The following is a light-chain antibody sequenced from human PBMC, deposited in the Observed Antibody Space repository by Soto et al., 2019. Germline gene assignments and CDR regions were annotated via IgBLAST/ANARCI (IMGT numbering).Light chain of an antibody. V-gene: IGLV2-23*01. CDR2: EGS. Sequence: QAVVTQPASVSGSPGQSITISCTGTSSDIGSYDLVSWYQQHPGKAPKLMIYEGSKRPSGVSNRFSGSKSGNTASLTISGLQAEDEADYYCCSYAGRSSLFGGGTQLTVL. CDR3: CSYAGRSSL. J-gene: IGLJ3*02. CDR1: SSDIGSYDL.